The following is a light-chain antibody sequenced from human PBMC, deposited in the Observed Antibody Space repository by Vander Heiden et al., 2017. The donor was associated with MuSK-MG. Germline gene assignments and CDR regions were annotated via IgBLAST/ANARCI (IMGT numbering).Light chain of an antibody. CDR2: GAS. V-gene: IGKV3-15*01. J-gene: IGKJ5*01. CDR3: QQYNNWPPLIT. CDR1: QSVSSN. Sequence: IVMTQSPATLSLSPGERATLSCRASQSVSSNLAWYQQKPGQAPRLLSYGASTRATGIPARFSGSGYGTEFTLTISSLQSEDFAVYYCQQYNNWPPLITFGQGTRLEIK.